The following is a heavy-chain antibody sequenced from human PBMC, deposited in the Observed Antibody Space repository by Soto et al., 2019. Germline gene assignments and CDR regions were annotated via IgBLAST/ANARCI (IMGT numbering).Heavy chain of an antibody. CDR3: ARWFTYGNFDYFDY. D-gene: IGHD3-10*01. Sequence: PGGSLRLSCAASGFTFSSDWMHWFRQAPGKGLVWVSRIDSGGRTTTYADSVKGRFTISRDNAKNTLYLQMNGLRAGDTALYYCARWFTYGNFDYFDYWGQGTQVTVSS. CDR1: GFTFSSDW. V-gene: IGHV3-74*01. CDR2: IDSGGRTT. J-gene: IGHJ4*02.